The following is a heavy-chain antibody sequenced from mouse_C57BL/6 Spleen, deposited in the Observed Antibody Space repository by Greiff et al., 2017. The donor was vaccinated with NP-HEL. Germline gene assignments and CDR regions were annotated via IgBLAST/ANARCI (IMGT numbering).Heavy chain of an antibody. D-gene: IGHD1-1*01. CDR3: ARGDYGSTYSAY. Sequence: VQLQQPGAELVMPGASVKLSCKASGYTFTSYWMHWVKQRPGQGLEWIGEIDPADSYTNYNQKFKGKATLTVDKSSSTAYMQLSSLTSEDSAVYYCARGDYGSTYSAYWGQGTTLTVSS. J-gene: IGHJ2*01. V-gene: IGHV1-69*01. CDR2: IDPADSYT. CDR1: GYTFTSYW.